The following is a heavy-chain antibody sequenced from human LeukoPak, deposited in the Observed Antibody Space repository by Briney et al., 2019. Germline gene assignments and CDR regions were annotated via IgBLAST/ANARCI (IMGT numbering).Heavy chain of an antibody. Sequence: SETLSLTCTVSGGSISSYYWSWIRQPPGKGLEWIGYIYYSGSTNYNPSLKSRVTISVDTSKNQFSLKLSSVTAADTAVYYCARDVYYYGSGSPGAFDIWGQGTMVTVSS. CDR2: IYYSGST. D-gene: IGHD3-10*01. CDR1: GGSISSYY. V-gene: IGHV4-59*01. CDR3: ARDVYYYGSGSPGAFDI. J-gene: IGHJ3*02.